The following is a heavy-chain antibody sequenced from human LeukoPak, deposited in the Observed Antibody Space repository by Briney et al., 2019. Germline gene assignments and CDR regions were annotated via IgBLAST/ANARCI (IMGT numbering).Heavy chain of an antibody. V-gene: IGHV3-48*03. D-gene: IGHD3-16*01. J-gene: IGHJ6*02. CDR2: ISNGGGTI. CDR1: GFTFTSYD. Sequence: GGSLRLSCVISGFTFTSYDLNWVRQAPGKGLGWVSYISNGGGTIYYADSVKGRFTISRDNSKNTLDLQMSSLRAEDTALYYCAKTLPGAGLGDWGQGTTVTVSS. CDR3: AKTLPGAGLGD.